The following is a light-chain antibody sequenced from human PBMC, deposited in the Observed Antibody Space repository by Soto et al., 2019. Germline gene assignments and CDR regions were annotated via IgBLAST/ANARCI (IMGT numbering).Light chain of an antibody. V-gene: IGKV3-20*01. CDR2: GVS. J-gene: IGKJ1*01. CDR1: QSLSSRN. Sequence: EIVLTQSPGTLSLSPGERATLSLRASQSLSSRNLAWYQQKPGQAPRPLIYGVSSRATGIPDRFSGSGSGTDFTLTISRLEPEDFAVYYCQQYDSSPRTFGQGTKVDIK. CDR3: QQYDSSPRT.